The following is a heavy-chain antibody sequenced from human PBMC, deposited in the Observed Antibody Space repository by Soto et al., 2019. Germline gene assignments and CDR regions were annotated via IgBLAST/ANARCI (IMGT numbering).Heavy chain of an antibody. Sequence: QVQLQESGPGLVKPSETLSLTCTVSGGSITGFYWSWIRQSAGKGLEWMGRILTNESTKYNPSLESRVSMSIDMSKNQFSLKLRSVTAADTAVYYYAREEYELSPSGFDYWGQGTLVTVSS. V-gene: IGHV4-4*07. J-gene: IGHJ4*02. D-gene: IGHD1-7*01. CDR1: GGSITGFY. CDR2: ILTNEST. CDR3: AREEYELSPSGFDY.